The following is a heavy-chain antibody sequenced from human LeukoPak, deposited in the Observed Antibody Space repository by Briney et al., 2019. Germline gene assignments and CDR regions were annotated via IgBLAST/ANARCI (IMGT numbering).Heavy chain of an antibody. CDR3: ARGNIYYYYMDV. CDR1: GYSVSSGYS. D-gene: IGHD2/OR15-2a*01. V-gene: IGHV4-38-2*01. J-gene: IGHJ6*03. Sequence: SETLSLTCAVSGYSVSSGYSWGWIRQPPGKGLEWIATIYHTGSTYYNPSLKSQVTISLDTSNNQFTLRLSSVTAADTAVYYCARGNIYYYYMDVWGKGTTVTVSS. CDR2: IYHTGST.